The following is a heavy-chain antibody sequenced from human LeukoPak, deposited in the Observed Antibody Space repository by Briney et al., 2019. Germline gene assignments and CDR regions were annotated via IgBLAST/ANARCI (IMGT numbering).Heavy chain of an antibody. CDR3: ASLLHDDFWSGYSIDY. V-gene: IGHV3-48*03. CDR1: GFTFSSYE. J-gene: IGHJ4*02. Sequence: GGSLRLSRAASGFTFSSYEMNWVRQAPGKGLEWVSYISSSGSTIYYADSVKGRFTISRDNAKNSLYLQMNSLRAEDTAVYYCASLLHDDFWSGYSIDYWGQGTLVTVSS. D-gene: IGHD3-3*01. CDR2: ISSSGSTI.